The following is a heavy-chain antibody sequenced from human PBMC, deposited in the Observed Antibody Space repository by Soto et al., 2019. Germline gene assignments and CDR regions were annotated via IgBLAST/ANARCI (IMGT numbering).Heavy chain of an antibody. J-gene: IGHJ6*02. D-gene: IGHD5-18*01. CDR2: ISGSGGST. CDR3: AKDMWIQLWLDGMDV. CDR1: GFTFSSYA. V-gene: IGHV3-23*01. Sequence: TGGSLRLSCAASGFTFSSYAMSWVRQAPGKGLEWVSAISGSGGSTYYADSVKGRFTISRDNSKNTLYLQMNSLRAEDTAVYYCAKDMWIQLWLDGMDVWGQGTTVTVSS.